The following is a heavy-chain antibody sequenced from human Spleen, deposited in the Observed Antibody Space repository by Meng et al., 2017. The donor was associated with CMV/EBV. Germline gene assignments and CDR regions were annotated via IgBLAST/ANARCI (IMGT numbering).Heavy chain of an antibody. CDR2: LTSGGGA. CDR1: GFRFSGYT. CDR3: ARDRQYCSSTSCYRGYYYYYGMDV. Sequence: GGSLRLSCTASGFRFSGYTMTWVRQAPGGGLEWVSTLTSGGGAFYADSVKGRFTISRDNSKNILYLQMNSLRAEDTAVYYCARDRQYCSSTSCYRGYYYYYGMDVWGQGTTVTVSS. V-gene: IGHV3-23*01. J-gene: IGHJ6*02. D-gene: IGHD2-2*02.